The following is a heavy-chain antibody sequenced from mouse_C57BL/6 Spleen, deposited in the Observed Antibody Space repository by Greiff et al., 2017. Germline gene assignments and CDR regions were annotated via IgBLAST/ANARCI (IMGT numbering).Heavy chain of an antibody. D-gene: IGHD2-5*01. CDR2: IDPANGNT. CDR1: GFNIKNTY. V-gene: IGHV14-3*01. CDR3: ARAYYSNYDYAMDY. J-gene: IGHJ4*01. Sequence: VQLKESVAELVRPGASVKLSCTASGFNIKNTYMHWVKQRPEQGLEWIGRIDPANGNTKYAPKFQGKATITADTSSNTGYLQLSSLTSEDTAIYYCARAYYSNYDYAMDYWGQGTSVTVSS.